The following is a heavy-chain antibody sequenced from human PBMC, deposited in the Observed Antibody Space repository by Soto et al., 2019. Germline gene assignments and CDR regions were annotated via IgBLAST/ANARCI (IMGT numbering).Heavy chain of an antibody. Sequence: VSGGTIRGFCWSWIRQPPGKGLEWIGYIYYSGSTNYNPSLKSRVTISVDTSKNQFSLKLSSVTAADTAVYYCARVFEIDIVTGYYPLYDFDFLGQGTLDTGTS. CDR1: GGTIRGFC. J-gene: IGHJ4*02. CDR2: IYYSGST. V-gene: IGHV4-59*01. CDR3: ARVFEIDIVTGYYPLYDFDF. D-gene: IGHD3-9*01.